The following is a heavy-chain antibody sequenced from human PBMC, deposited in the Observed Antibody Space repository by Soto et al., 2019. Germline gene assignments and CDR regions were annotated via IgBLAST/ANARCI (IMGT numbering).Heavy chain of an antibody. J-gene: IGHJ4*01. CDR2: ICCSGGSP. Sequence: GGSLRLSCAASGFTFSSYGMHWVRQAPGKGLEWVSLICCSGGSPYNADSVQGRFTISRDNYKNTVSLQMNSLRAEDTATYYCAKARCSGDTCYVPDYWGHGTLVTVSS. CDR3: AKARCSGDTCYVPDY. CDR1: GFTFSSYG. D-gene: IGHD2-15*01. V-gene: IGHV3-NL1*01.